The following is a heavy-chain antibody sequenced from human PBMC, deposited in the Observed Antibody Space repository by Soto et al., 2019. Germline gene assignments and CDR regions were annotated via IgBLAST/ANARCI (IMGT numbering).Heavy chain of an antibody. Sequence: GGARRDSCRASGFTPRACAMLLFRHAPGKGLEWVGRIRSKANSDATVYAASVKGRFTISRDDSKNTAYLQMNSLKTEDTAVYYCTTPSINYDILIDYFHYLGQGS. J-gene: IGHJ4*02. CDR1: GFTPRACA. CDR2: IRSKANSDAT. V-gene: IGHV3-73*01. CDR3: TTPSINYDILIDYFHY. D-gene: IGHD3-9*01.